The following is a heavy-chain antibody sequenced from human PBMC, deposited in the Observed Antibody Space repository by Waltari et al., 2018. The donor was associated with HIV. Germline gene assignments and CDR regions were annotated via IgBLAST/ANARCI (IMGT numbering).Heavy chain of an antibody. Sequence: EVQLVQSGGGLVQPGGSRRLSCAPSGFSVSRYWMHWVRQIPGQGLVWVSRINPDGNTINYADSVRGRFTISRDYAKNTLYLQMNSLRDEDTAMYYCVKDMFGEYDYWGQGTLVTVSS. CDR2: INPDGNTI. D-gene: IGHD3-10*02. CDR3: VKDMFGEYDY. V-gene: IGHV3-74*01. J-gene: IGHJ4*02. CDR1: GFSVSRYW.